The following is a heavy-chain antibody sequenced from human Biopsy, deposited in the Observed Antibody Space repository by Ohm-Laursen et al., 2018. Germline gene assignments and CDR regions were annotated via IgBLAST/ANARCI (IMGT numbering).Heavy chain of an antibody. CDR3: ARGGSGSGYYGMDV. CDR2: IIPIVGIT. V-gene: IGHV1-69*04. Sequence: GASVKVSCKSSGDTFSRSAFFWVRQAPGQGLVYLGRIIPIVGITNHAQTFQGRITLTADKSTFMVYMELSRLRSDGTAIYYCARGGSGSGYYGMDVWGQGATVSVSS. CDR1: GDTFSRSA. J-gene: IGHJ6*02. D-gene: IGHD3-10*01.